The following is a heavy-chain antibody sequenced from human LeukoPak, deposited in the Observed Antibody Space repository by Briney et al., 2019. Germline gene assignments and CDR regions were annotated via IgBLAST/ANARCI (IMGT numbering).Heavy chain of an antibody. D-gene: IGHD3-3*01. CDR2: INPNSGGT. J-gene: IGHJ4*02. CDR1: GYTLTELS. Sequence: ASVKVSCKVSGYTLTELSIHWMRQAPGQGLEWMGWINPNSGGTNYAQKFQGRVTMTRDTSISTAYMELSRLRSDDTAVYYCARAGHYDFWSGLKDYWGQGTLVTVSS. V-gene: IGHV1-2*02. CDR3: ARAGHYDFWSGLKDY.